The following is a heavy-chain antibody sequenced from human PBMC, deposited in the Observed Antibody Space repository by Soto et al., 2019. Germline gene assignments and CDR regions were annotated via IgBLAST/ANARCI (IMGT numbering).Heavy chain of an antibody. J-gene: IGHJ4*02. D-gene: IGHD3-3*01. CDR1: GYDFNTNW. CDR2: MYPGDSDT. Sequence: GESLKGSCRGSGYDFNTNWFGWVRQLPGRGLEWVGIMYPGDSDTRYNPSLQGHVTLSVDVTVSTAFLQWRSLETSDTGMYFCARLPRDCNKTSCYYADHWGQGTQVTVSS. V-gene: IGHV5-51*01. CDR3: ARLPRDCNKTSCYYADH.